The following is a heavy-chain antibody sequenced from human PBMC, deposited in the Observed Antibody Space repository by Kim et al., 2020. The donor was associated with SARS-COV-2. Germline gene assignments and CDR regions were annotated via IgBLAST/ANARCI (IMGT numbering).Heavy chain of an antibody. V-gene: IGHV3-23*01. Sequence: GGSLRLSCAASGFTFSSYAVSWVRQAPGKGLEWVSALTSDGYNTYYIDSVMGQFTIYRNKSKNTLYQEMNSLSAEDTAMYYCTKNPTLTKPSYWGRGTLFTVSP. CDR1: GFTFSSYA. CDR3: TKNPTLTKPSY. CDR2: LTSDGYNT. J-gene: IGHJ4*02. D-gene: IGHD4-17*01.